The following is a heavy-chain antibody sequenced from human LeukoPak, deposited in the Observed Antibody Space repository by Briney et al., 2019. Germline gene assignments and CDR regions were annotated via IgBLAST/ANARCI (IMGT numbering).Heavy chain of an antibody. CDR2: INHDGSEK. CDR1: GFTFSDYW. Sequence: GGSLRLSCAASGFTFSDYWMNWVRQAPGKGLEWVANINHDGSEKYYVDSVKGRFTISRDNAKNSLFLQMTSLRAEDTALYYCAPEVWELQGASDIWGQGTMVTVSS. CDR3: APEVWELQGASDI. D-gene: IGHD1-26*01. V-gene: IGHV3-7*01. J-gene: IGHJ3*02.